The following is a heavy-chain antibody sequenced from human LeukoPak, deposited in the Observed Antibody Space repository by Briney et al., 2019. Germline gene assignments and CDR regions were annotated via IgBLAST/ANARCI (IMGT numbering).Heavy chain of an antibody. Sequence: GGSLRLSCAASGFTFSSYWMHWVRQVPGKGLVWVSRINSDGSSTSYVDSVKGRFTISRDNAKNTLYLQMNSLRAEDTAMYYCARHNYPSYYYYMDVWGKGTTVTVSS. CDR3: ARHNYPSYYYYMDV. V-gene: IGHV3-74*01. CDR2: INSDGSST. CDR1: GFTFSSYW. D-gene: IGHD1-1*01. J-gene: IGHJ6*03.